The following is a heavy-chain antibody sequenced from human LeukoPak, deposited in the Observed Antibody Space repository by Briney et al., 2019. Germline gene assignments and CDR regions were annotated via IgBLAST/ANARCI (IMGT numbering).Heavy chain of an antibody. CDR3: AKGPWYNWNYVDY. CDR1: GFTFSSYA. CDR2: IGSSAGTT. V-gene: IGHV3-23*01. D-gene: IGHD1-20*01. Sequence: PGESLRLSCAASGFTFSSYAMAWVRQAPGKGLEWVSTIGSSAGTTLYADSVKGRFTISRDNSKNTLYLQINSLRAEDTAVYYCAKGPWYNWNYVDYWGQGTLVTVSS. J-gene: IGHJ4*02.